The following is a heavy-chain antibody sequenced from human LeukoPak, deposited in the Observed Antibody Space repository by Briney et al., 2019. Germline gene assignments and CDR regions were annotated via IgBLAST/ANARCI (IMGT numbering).Heavy chain of an antibody. D-gene: IGHD3-22*01. J-gene: IGHJ4*02. CDR3: ARDLGDSSGYYDY. CDR1: GFTVSRNY. CDR2: MYSGGST. V-gene: IGHV3-53*01. Sequence: GVSLRLSCGACGFTVSRNYTSWVRQAPGKGLEGVSVMYSGGSTYYADSVEGRFNISRVQSQDTLLLQMNSLRGEDTAVYYCARDLGDSSGYYDYWGQGTLVTVSS.